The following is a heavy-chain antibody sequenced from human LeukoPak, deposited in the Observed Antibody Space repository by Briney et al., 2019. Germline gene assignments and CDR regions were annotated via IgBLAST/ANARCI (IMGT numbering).Heavy chain of an antibody. CDR1: GYSISSNSYY. Sequence: SETLSLTCTVSGYSISSNSYYWGWIRQPPGKGLGWIGSIYYSGSTYYNPSLKSRVTISVDTSKNQLSLKLSSVTAADTAVYYCARTRYYYNSRSYGAPYYFDYWGQGTLVTVSS. CDR2: IYYSGST. J-gene: IGHJ4*02. CDR3: ARTRYYYNSRSYGAPYYFDY. V-gene: IGHV4-39*01. D-gene: IGHD3-10*01.